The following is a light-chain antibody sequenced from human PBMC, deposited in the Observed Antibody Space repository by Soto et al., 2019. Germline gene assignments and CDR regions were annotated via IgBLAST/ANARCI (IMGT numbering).Light chain of an antibody. CDR1: QRLSASD. Sequence: EIVLTQSPGTLSLSPGQRATLSCRASQRLSASDIAWYQQKPGQAPKFLIYGVSSRATGIPDRFSGSGSGTDFTLTISRLEPEDFAVYYCRQYGRSLGFAFGGGTKVDIK. V-gene: IGKV3-20*01. CDR3: RQYGRSLGFA. CDR2: GVS. J-gene: IGKJ4*01.